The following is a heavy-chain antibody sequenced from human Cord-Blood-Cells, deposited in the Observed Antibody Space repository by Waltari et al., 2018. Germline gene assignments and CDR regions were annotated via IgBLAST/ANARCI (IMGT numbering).Heavy chain of an antibody. Sequence: QVQLVQSGAEVKKPGASVKVSCKASGYTFTSYDINWVRQATGQGLEWMGWMNPNRGNTGYAQKFQCRVTITRNTSISTAYMELSSLRSEDTAVYYCARTTVGATREDYFDYWGQGTLVTVSS. CDR3: ARTTVGATREDYFDY. V-gene: IGHV1-8*03. CDR2: MNPNRGNT. D-gene: IGHD1-26*01. CDR1: GYTFTSYD. J-gene: IGHJ4*02.